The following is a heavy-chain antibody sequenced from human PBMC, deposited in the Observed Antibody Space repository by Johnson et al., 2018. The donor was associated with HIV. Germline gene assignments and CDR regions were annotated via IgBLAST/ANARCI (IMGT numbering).Heavy chain of an antibody. J-gene: IGHJ3*02. CDR1: GFTFSSYA. CDR3: AKDRGRTDVLSSDAFDI. Sequence: EVQLVESGGGLVQPGGSLRLSCAASGFTFSSYAMSWVRQAPGKGLEWVSAISGSGGSTYYADSVKGRFTISRDNSKNTLYLQMNSLRAEDTAVYYCAKDRGRTDVLSSDAFDIWGQGTMVTVSS. D-gene: IGHD3-16*01. CDR2: ISGSGGST. V-gene: IGHV3-23*04.